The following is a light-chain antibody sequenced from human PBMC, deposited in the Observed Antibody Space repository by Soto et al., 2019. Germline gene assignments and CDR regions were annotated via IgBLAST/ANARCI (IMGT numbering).Light chain of an antibody. CDR1: QGISNY. J-gene: IGKJ1*01. CDR3: QNDNRAAWT. V-gene: IGKV1-27*01. CDR2: AAY. Sequence: DIQMTQSPSSLSTSVGDRVTITCRARQGISNYLAWYQQKPGKVPKLLSYAAYTLQPRVPSRFSGSGSGTDVTIAISCREPEEVATCYCQNDNRAAWTVRQGTEVEIK.